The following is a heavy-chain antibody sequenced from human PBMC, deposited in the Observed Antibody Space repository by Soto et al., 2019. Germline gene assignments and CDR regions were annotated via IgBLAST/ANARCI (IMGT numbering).Heavy chain of an antibody. CDR3: ARSAAVPGAHIDY. CDR2: TYYSGST. J-gene: IGHJ4*02. D-gene: IGHD6-19*01. V-gene: IGHV4-61*01. Sequence: SETLSLTCTVSGDSVSNGNSYWSWIRQPPGKVLEWIGYTYYSGSTNYNPSLKSRVTIXXXXSXNXFXLXXSSVPXADTAVYFCARSAAVPGAHIDYWGQGTQVTVS. CDR1: GDSVSNGNSY.